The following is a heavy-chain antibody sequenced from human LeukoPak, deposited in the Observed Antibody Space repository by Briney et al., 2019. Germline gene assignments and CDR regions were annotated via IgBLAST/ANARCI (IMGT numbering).Heavy chain of an antibody. CDR3: ARARGGYDFDY. CDR1: GFTFSRYP. CDR2: IKQDGSEK. J-gene: IGHJ4*02. Sequence: PGGSLRLSCEASGFTFSRYPMHWVRQAPGKGLEWVANIKQDGSEKYYVDSVKGRFTISRDNAKNSLYLQLNSLRAEDTAVYYCARARGGYDFDYWGQGTLVTVSS. D-gene: IGHD5-12*01. V-gene: IGHV3-7*03.